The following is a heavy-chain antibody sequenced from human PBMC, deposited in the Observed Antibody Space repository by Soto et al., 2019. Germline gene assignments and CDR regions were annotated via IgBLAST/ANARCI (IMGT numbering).Heavy chain of an antibody. J-gene: IGHJ4*02. V-gene: IGHV4-39*01. CDR3: ARRGGYDHYYYFDY. CDR2: IYYSGST. D-gene: IGHD5-12*01. Sequence: SETLSLTCTVSGGSISSSSYYWGWIRQPPGKGLEWIGSIYYSGSTYYNPSPKSRVTISVDTSKNQFSLKLSSVTAADTAVYYCARRGGYDHYYYFDYWGQGTLVTVSS. CDR1: GGSISSSSYY.